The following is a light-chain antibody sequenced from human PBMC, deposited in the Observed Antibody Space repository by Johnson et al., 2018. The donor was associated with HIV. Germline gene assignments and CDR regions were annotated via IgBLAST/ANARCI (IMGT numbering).Light chain of an antibody. Sequence: QSVLTQPPSVSAAPGQKVTISCSGSSSNIGNNYVSWYQQLPGTAPKLLIYENNKRPSGIPDRFTGSKPGTSATLGIPGLPTGDEADYYCGTWDSSLSAGLFGTGTKVTVL. CDR2: ENN. CDR3: GTWDSSLSAGL. J-gene: IGLJ1*01. V-gene: IGLV1-51*02. CDR1: SSNIGNNY.